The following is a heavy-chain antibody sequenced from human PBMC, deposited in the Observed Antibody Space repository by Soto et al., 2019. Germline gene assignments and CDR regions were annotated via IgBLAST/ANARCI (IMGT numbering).Heavy chain of an antibody. D-gene: IGHD6-13*01. J-gene: IGHJ4*02. CDR3: ARVPRSIAAAGSLDY. V-gene: IGHV1-69*13. CDR1: GGTFSSYA. CDR2: IIPIFGTA. Sequence: SVKVSCKASGGTFSSYAISWVRQAPGQGLEWMGGIIPIFGTANYAQKFQGRVTITADESTSTAYMELSSLRSEDTAVYYCARVPRSIAAAGSLDYWGQGTLVTVSS.